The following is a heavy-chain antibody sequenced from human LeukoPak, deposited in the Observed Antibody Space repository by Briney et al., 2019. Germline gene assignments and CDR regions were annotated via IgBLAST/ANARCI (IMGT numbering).Heavy chain of an antibody. CDR1: GYTFTSYG. Sequence: ASVKVSCKASGYTFTSYGISWVRQAPGQGLEWMGWISAYNGNANYAQKLQGRVTMTTDTSTSTAYMELRSLRSDDTAAYYCARVTLITMIVVVITGEVDYWGQGTLVTVSS. D-gene: IGHD3-22*01. CDR3: ARVTLITMIVVVITGEVDY. CDR2: ISAYNGNA. J-gene: IGHJ4*02. V-gene: IGHV1-18*01.